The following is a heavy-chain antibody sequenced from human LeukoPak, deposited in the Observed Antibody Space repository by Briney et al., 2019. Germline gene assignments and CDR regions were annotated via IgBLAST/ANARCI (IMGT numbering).Heavy chain of an antibody. CDR2: IYPGDSDT. V-gene: IGHV5-51*01. CDR3: ARRIAVADYYFDY. Sequence: GESLKISCKGSGYSFTSYWIGWVRQMPGKGLEWMGIIYPGDSDTRYSPSFQGQVTISADKSISTAYLQWSSLKASDTAMCYCARRIAVADYYFDYWGQGTLVTVSS. D-gene: IGHD6-19*01. J-gene: IGHJ4*02. CDR1: GYSFTSYW.